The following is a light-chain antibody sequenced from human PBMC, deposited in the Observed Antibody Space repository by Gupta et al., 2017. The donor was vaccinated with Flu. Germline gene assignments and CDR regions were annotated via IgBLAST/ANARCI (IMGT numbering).Light chain of an antibody. V-gene: IGKV4-1*01. CDR2: WAS. CDR1: QSVLYSSNNKNY. Sequence: DIVMTQSPDSLAVSLGERATINCKSSQSVLYSSNNKNYLAWYQQKPGQPPKLLIYWASTRESGVPDRFSCSGSGTDFTLTMSSRQAEDVAVYYCEHYYSANLFGGGTKVEMK. J-gene: IGKJ4*01. CDR3: EHYYSANL.